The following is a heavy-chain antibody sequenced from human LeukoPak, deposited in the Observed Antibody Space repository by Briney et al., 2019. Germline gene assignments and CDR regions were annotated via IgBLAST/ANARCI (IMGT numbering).Heavy chain of an antibody. V-gene: IGHV3-21*01. Sequence: GGSLRLSCAASGFTFSSYSMNRVRQAPGKGLEWVSSISSSSSYIYYADSVKGRFTISRDNAKNSLYLQMNSLRAEDTAVYCARSRGSGSYYGAYWGQGTLVTVSS. CDR2: ISSSSSYI. D-gene: IGHD1-26*01. J-gene: IGHJ4*02. CDR1: GFTFSSYS. CDR3: ARSRGSGSYYGAY.